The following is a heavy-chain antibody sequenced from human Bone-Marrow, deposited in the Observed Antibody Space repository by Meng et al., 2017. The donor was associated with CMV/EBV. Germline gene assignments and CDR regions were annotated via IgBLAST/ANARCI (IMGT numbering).Heavy chain of an antibody. D-gene: IGHD2-2*01. CDR2: ISSSSDTI. V-gene: IGHV3-48*04. CDR1: GFVFSTYS. CDR3: AREGCTSTTYYPLSDIYL. J-gene: IGHJ4*02. Sequence: GESLKISCAVSGFVFSTYSMNWVRQAPGKGLEWISFISSSSDTIYYADSVKGRFTTSRDNAKNSLSLQMTSLRVDDTAVYYCAREGCTSTTYYPLSDIYLWGQGTLVTVSS.